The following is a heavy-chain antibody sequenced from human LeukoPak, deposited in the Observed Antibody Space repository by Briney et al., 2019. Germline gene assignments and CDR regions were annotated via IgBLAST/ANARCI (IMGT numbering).Heavy chain of an antibody. CDR1: GGSISSSNW. J-gene: IGHJ4*02. CDR3: ARDPGTERASVISDY. CDR2: IYHSGSI. Sequence: SETLSLTCAVSGGSISSSNWWSWVRQPPGKGLQWIGEIYHSGSINYNPSLKSRVTISLDRSKNQFSLKLSSVTAADTAVYYCARDPGTERASVISDYWGQGALVIVSS. D-gene: IGHD1-7*01. V-gene: IGHV4-4*02.